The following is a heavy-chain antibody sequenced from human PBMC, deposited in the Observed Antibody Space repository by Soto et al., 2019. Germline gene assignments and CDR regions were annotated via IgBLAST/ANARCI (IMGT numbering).Heavy chain of an antibody. Sequence: PGGSLRLSCAASGFTFSSYAMHWVRQAPGKGLEWVAVISYDGSNKYYADSVKGRFTISRDNSKNTLYLQMNSLRAEDTAVYYCARDWYYDFWSGYFDYWGQGTLVTVSS. CDR3: ARDWYYDFWSGYFDY. CDR1: GFTFSSYA. D-gene: IGHD3-3*01. CDR2: ISYDGSNK. V-gene: IGHV3-30-3*01. J-gene: IGHJ4*02.